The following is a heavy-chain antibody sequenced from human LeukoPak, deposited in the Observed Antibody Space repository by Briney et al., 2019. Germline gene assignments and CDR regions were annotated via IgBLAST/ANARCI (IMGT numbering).Heavy chain of an antibody. V-gene: IGHV1-2*02. Sequence: ASVTVSCKASGYTFTGYYMHWVRQAPGQGREGMGWINPNSGGTNYAQKFQGRVTITRNTSISTAYMELSRLRSDDTAVYYCARVQAARPSYYFDDWGQGTLVTVPS. J-gene: IGHJ4*02. CDR3: ARVQAARPSYYFDD. D-gene: IGHD6-6*01. CDR1: GYTFTGYY. CDR2: INPNSGGT.